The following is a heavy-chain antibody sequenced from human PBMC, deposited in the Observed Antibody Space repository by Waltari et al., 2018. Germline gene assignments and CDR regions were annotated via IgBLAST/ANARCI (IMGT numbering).Heavy chain of an antibody. Sequence: QVQLVQSGAEVKKPGAAVTVSCKASEDIFNGYYIQWVRQAPGQGLEWMGWINPNSGDKNYGAKFRGRVTMTRDTSIHTAYMELSRLRSDDTAIYFCARAIGWEQIDYWGQGTLVTVSS. CDR1: EDIFNGYY. CDR2: INPNSGDK. J-gene: IGHJ4*02. D-gene: IGHD1-26*01. V-gene: IGHV1-2*02. CDR3: ARAIGWEQIDY.